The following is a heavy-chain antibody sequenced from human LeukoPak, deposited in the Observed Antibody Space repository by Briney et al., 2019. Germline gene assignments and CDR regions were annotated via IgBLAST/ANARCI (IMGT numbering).Heavy chain of an antibody. CDR1: GFAFSNYW. Sequence: PGGSLRLSCAASGFAFSNYWMSWVRRAPGKGLEWVANIKGDGSEKYYVDSVKGRFTISRDNAKNSLYLQMNSLRAEDTAVYYCARDKTSGYLPRGVMDVWGEGTTVTVSS. J-gene: IGHJ6*04. CDR3: ARDKTSGYLPRGVMDV. CDR2: IKGDGSEK. V-gene: IGHV3-7*01. D-gene: IGHD5-12*01.